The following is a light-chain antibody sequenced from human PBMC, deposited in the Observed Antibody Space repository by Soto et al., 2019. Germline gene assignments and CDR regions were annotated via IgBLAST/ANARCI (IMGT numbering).Light chain of an antibody. J-gene: IGKJ4*01. CDR3: QQYENLPLT. Sequence: DIQMTQSPSSLSASVGDRVTITCQATGVINNFLNWYQQKPGKAPILLIYDASTLETGVPSRFSGRGSGTDFTFSIASLQPEDAAIYFCQQYENLPLTFGGGTKVDI. CDR2: DAS. CDR1: GVINNF. V-gene: IGKV1-33*01.